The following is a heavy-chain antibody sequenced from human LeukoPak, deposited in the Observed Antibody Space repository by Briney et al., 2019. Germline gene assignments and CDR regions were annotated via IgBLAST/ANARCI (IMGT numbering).Heavy chain of an antibody. CDR1: GGSIGSSSYY. D-gene: IGHD2-15*01. CDR3: ARTAGYCSGGTCVDS. CDR2: IYYSGST. J-gene: IGHJ4*02. V-gene: IGHV4-39*01. Sequence: KPSETLSLTCSVSGGSIGSSSYYWVWIRQPPGKGLEWIGSIYYSGSTYYNPSLKSRLTIAADTSKNQFSLRLSSVTAADTAVYYCARTAGYCSGGTCVDSWGQGTLITVSS.